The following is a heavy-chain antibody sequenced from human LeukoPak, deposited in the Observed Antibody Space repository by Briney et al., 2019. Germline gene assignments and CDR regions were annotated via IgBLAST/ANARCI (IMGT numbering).Heavy chain of an antibody. CDR3: ARYDFWSGYPVGSYYYYGMDV. D-gene: IGHD3-3*01. Sequence: SETLSLTCAVYGGSFSGYYWSWIRQPPGKGLEWIGEINHSGSTNYNPSPKSRVTISVDTSKNQFSLKLSSVTAADTAVYYCARYDFWSGYPVGSYYYYGMDVWGQGTTVTVSS. CDR2: INHSGST. V-gene: IGHV4-34*01. J-gene: IGHJ6*02. CDR1: GGSFSGYY.